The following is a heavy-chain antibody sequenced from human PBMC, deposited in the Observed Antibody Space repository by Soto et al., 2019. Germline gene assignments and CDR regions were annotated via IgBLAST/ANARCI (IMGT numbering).Heavy chain of an antibody. V-gene: IGHV3-23*01. D-gene: IGHD3-10*01. J-gene: IGHJ3*02. CDR2: ISGSGGST. Sequence: GGSLRLSCAASGFTFSSYAMSWVRQAPGKGLEWVSAISGSGGSTCYADSVKGRFTISRDNSKNTLYLQMNSLRAEDTAVYYCAKDSLWFGELSPFDIWGQGTMVTVSS. CDR3: AKDSLWFGELSPFDI. CDR1: GFTFSSYA.